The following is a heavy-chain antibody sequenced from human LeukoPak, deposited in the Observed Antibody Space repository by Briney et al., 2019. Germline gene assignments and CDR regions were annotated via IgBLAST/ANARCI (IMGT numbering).Heavy chain of an antibody. D-gene: IGHD2-21*01. V-gene: IGHV3-9*01. CDR1: GFTFDDYA. CDR2: ISWNSGSI. CDR3: AKDAIAAYYYYYMDV. Sequence: GGSLRLSCAASGFTFDDYAMHWVRQAPGKGLEWVSGISWNSGSIGYADSVKGRFTISRDNAKNSLYLQMNSLRAEDTALYYCAKDAIAAYYYYYMDVWGKGTTVTISS. J-gene: IGHJ6*03.